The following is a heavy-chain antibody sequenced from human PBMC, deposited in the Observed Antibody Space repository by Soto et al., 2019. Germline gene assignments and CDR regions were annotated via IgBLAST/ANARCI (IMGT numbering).Heavy chain of an antibody. Sequence: QVQLVQSGAEVKKPGASVKVSCKVSGYTLTELSMHWVRQAPGKGLEWMGGFDPEDGETIYAQKFQRRVTMTEDTSTDTAYMELSSLRSEDTAVYYCATSVNMGVMVRGVIDYWGQGTLVTVSS. CDR1: GYTLTELS. J-gene: IGHJ4*02. CDR3: ATSVNMGVMVRGVIDY. V-gene: IGHV1-24*01. CDR2: FDPEDGET. D-gene: IGHD3-10*01.